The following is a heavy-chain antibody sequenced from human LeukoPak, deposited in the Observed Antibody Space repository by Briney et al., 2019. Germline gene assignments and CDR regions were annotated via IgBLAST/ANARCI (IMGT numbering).Heavy chain of an antibody. Sequence: GGSLRLSCAASGFPFXXYPTHWVRQAPGXGXXXXSVXXXDEXXXXXXXXXXXXXTIXXDNSKNRLYLQMSDLRAEDTAVYFCARSVSGAWLFDYWGRGTLVTVSS. CDR2: XXXDEXXX. J-gene: IGHJ4*02. CDR3: ARSVSGAWLFDY. V-gene: IGHV3-30*15. D-gene: IGHD3-10*01. CDR1: GFPFXXYP.